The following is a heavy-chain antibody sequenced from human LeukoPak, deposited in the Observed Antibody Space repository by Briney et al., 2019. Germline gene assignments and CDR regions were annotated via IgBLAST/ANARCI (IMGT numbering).Heavy chain of an antibody. Sequence: PGGSLRLSCAASGFTFSSYDMHWVRQATGKGLEWFSAIGTAGDTYYPGSVKGRFTISRENAKNSLYLQMNSLRAEDTAVYYCARGGLDRALFPSDAFDIWGQGTMVTVSS. CDR1: GFTFSSYD. CDR2: IGTAGDT. CDR3: ARGGLDRALFPSDAFDI. V-gene: IGHV3-13*01. D-gene: IGHD5-18*01. J-gene: IGHJ3*02.